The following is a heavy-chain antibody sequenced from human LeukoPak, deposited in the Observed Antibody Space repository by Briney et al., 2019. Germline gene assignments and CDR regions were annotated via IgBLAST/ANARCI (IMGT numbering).Heavy chain of an antibody. CDR3: ARSPVRVNAYGYYFDS. J-gene: IGHJ4*02. D-gene: IGHD3-10*01. CDR1: GFTFSDHV. CDR2: VSYDGRSK. V-gene: IGHV3-30*03. Sequence: QPGGSLRLSCVASGFTFSDHVLHWVRQAPGKGLECVAIVSYDGRSKYYVDSLKGRVSVSRDDSKNTVLLQMNSLRTEDTAMYYCARSPVRVNAYGYYFDSWGQGTQVTVSS.